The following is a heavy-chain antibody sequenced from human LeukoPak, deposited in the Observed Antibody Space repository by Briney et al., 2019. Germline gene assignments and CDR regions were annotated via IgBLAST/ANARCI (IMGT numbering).Heavy chain of an antibody. CDR1: GYTFTSYA. CDR3: ALGIPTTAMIHD. CDR2: INAGNGNT. D-gene: IGHD7-27*01. Sequence: ASVKVSCKASGYTFTSYAMHWVRQATGQRLEWMGWINAGNGNTKYSQKFQGRVTITRDTSASTAYMELSSLRSEDTAVYYCALGIPTTAMIHDWGQGTLVTVSS. J-gene: IGHJ4*02. V-gene: IGHV1-3*01.